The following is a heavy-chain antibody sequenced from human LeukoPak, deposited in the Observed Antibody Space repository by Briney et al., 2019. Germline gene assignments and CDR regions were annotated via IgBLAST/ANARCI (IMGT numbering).Heavy chain of an antibody. CDR1: GGSFSGYY. Sequence: SETLSLTCAVYGGSFSGYYWSWIRQPPGKGLEWIGRIYTSGSTNYNPSLKSRVTISVDTSKNQLSLKLSSVTAADTAVYYCARDLGILWFDPWGQGTLVTVSS. D-gene: IGHD1-1*01. CDR3: ARDLGILWFDP. J-gene: IGHJ5*02. V-gene: IGHV4-59*10. CDR2: IYTSGST.